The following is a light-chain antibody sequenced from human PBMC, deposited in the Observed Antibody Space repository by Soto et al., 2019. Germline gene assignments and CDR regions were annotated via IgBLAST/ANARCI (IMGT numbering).Light chain of an antibody. CDR3: CSYAGLYSYV. Sequence: QSALTQPRSVSAAPGQSVTISCTGTSSDVGGYNYVSWYQQHPGKAPKVVVSDVTKRPSGVPDRCSGSKSGNTDSLTISVLQDEDEADYYCCSYAGLYSYVFGSGTKVTVL. CDR2: DVT. CDR1: SSDVGGYNY. V-gene: IGLV2-11*01. J-gene: IGLJ1*01.